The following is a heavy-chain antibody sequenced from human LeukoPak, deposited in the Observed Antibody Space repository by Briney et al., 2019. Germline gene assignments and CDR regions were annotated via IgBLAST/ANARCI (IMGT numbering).Heavy chain of an antibody. CDR2: ISPSGGTT. J-gene: IGHJ4*02. V-gene: IGHV3-23*01. D-gene: IGHD3-3*01. Sequence: GGSLRLSCAASGFTFSSYAMNWVRQAPGRGLEWVSGISPSGGTTYYADSVKGRFTISRDNSKGTLYLQMNSLGVEDTAVYYCAKDLGDYIYPSLFDYWGREPWSPSLQ. CDR1: GFTFSSYA. CDR3: AKDLGDYIYPSLFDY.